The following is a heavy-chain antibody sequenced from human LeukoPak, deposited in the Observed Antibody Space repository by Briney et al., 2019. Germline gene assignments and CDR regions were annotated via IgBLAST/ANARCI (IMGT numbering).Heavy chain of an antibody. D-gene: IGHD3-22*01. CDR3: ARGVRDYDSTLCWFDP. V-gene: IGHV4-61*08. CDR2: IYHSGST. CDR1: GGSISSGGYY. Sequence: SETLSLTCTVSGGSISSGGYYWSWIRQPPGKGLEWIGYIYHSGSTNYNPSLKSRVTISVDTSKNQFSLKLSSVTAADTAVYYCARGVRDYDSTLCWFDPWGQGTLVTVSS. J-gene: IGHJ5*02.